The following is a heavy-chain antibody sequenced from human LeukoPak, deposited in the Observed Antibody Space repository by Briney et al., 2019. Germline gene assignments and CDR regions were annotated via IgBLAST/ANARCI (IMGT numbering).Heavy chain of an antibody. Sequence: SQTLSLTCAISGDSVSINSAAWNWIRQSPSRGLEWLGGTYYRSKWYNDFAVSVKSRITINPDTSKNQFSLQLNSVTPEDTAVYYCARELEIAVTDYYGMDVWGQGTTVTVSS. V-gene: IGHV6-1*01. D-gene: IGHD2-21*02. CDR2: TYYRSKWYN. CDR3: ARELEIAVTDYYGMDV. CDR1: GDSVSINSAA. J-gene: IGHJ6*02.